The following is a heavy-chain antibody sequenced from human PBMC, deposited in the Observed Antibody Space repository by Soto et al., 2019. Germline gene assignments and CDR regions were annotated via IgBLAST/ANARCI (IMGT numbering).Heavy chain of an antibody. V-gene: IGHV1-18*04. CDR3: ARDYCSSTSCSNCYCYGIDV. J-gene: IGHJ6*02. Sequence: LNSYGMNAVLQAPVHGVYLMGWISAYKSNTNYAQKLQGRVSMTTDTSTSTAYMELRGLRSDDTAVYYCARDYCSSTSCSNCYCYGIDVWGQGTTVTVSS. CDR1: LNSYG. CDR2: ISAYKSNT. D-gene: IGHD2-2*01.